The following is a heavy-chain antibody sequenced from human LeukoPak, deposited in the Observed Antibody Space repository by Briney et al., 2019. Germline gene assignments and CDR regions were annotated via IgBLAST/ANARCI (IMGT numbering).Heavy chain of an antibody. Sequence: SETLSLTCTVSGGSISSSSYYWGWIRQPPGKGLEWIGSMYYSGSTFYNPSLRSRVTISGDTSKYPFTLRLRSMTAADTAVYYCARGYSSGWCDYWGQGSLVTVSS. D-gene: IGHD6-19*01. J-gene: IGHJ4*02. CDR1: GGSISSSSYY. V-gene: IGHV4-39*01. CDR2: MYYSGST. CDR3: ARGYSSGWCDY.